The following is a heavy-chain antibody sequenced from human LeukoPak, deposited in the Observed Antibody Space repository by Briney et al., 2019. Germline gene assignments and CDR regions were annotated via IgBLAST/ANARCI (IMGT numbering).Heavy chain of an antibody. J-gene: IGHJ3*02. CDR1: GGSISSYY. CDR3: ATRHSIGYYASPAPFDI. Sequence: SETLSLTCSVSGGSISSYYWSWIRQPPGKGLEWIGYIYYSGSTNYNPSLKSRVTISVDTSKNQFSLELSSVTAADTAVYYCATRHSIGYYASPAPFDIWGQGTMVTVSS. CDR2: IYYSGST. D-gene: IGHD3-22*01. V-gene: IGHV4-59*01.